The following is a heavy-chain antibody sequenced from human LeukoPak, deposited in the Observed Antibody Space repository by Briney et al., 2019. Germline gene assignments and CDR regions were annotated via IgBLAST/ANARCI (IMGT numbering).Heavy chain of an antibody. D-gene: IGHD6-13*01. J-gene: IGHJ4*02. Sequence: PGGSLRLSCAASGFTFSSYAMSWVRQAPGKGLEWVSAISGSGGSTYYADSVKGRFTISRDNSKNTLYLQMNSLRAEDTAVYYCAVTEQQLGDFDYWGQGTLVTVSS. V-gene: IGHV3-23*01. CDR1: GFTFSSYA. CDR3: AVTEQQLGDFDY. CDR2: ISGSGGST.